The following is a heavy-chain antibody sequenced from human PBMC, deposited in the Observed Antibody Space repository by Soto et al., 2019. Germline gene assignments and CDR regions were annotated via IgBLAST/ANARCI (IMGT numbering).Heavy chain of an antibody. Sequence: GGSLRLSCAASGFTFSSYWMHWVRQAPGKGLVWVSRINSDGSSTSYADSVKGRFTISRDNAKNTLYLQMNSLRAEDTAVYYCASYSGYDYYYYYYMDVWGKGTTVTVSS. CDR1: GFTFSSYW. V-gene: IGHV3-74*01. CDR3: ASYSGYDYYYYYYMDV. J-gene: IGHJ6*03. CDR2: INSDGSST. D-gene: IGHD5-12*01.